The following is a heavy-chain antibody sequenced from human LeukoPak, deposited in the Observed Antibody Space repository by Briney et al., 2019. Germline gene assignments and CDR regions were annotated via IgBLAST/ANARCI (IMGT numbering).Heavy chain of an antibody. CDR2: FDPEDVET. Sequence: ASVKVSCKVSGNTFTDLSMNWVRQAPGKGLEWMGGFDPEDVETIYAQKFQGRVTMTGDTSTATAYMELSSLRPDDTAVYYCATDFYRGRQFDYWGQGTLVTVSS. D-gene: IGHD2/OR15-2a*01. CDR3: ATDFYRGRQFDY. V-gene: IGHV1-24*01. J-gene: IGHJ4*02. CDR1: GNTFTDLS.